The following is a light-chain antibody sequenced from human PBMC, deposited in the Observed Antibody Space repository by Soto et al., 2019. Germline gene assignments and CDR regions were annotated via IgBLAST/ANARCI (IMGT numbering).Light chain of an antibody. CDR1: QNINNY. J-gene: IGKJ5*01. CDR2: DAS. CDR3: QQYENLPT. V-gene: IGKV1-33*01. Sequence: LQITPSPSLLFTSLGGSGTITCXARQNINNYLNWYQQKPGRAPKLLIYDASNLEAGVPSRFRGSGSGTDFTFTISRLQPEDIATYYCQQYENLPTFGQGTRLEIK.